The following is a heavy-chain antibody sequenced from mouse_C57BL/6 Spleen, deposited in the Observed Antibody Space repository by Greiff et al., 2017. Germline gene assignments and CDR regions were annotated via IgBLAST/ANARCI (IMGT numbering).Heavy chain of an antibody. V-gene: IGHV1-4*01. CDR3: ARTGYDVGDFDD. J-gene: IGHJ2*01. CDR2: INPSSGYT. D-gene: IGHD2-14*01. CDR1: GYTFTSYT. Sequence: QVQLQQSGAELARPGASVKMSCKASGYTFTSYTMHWVKQRPGQGLEWIGYINPSSGYTKYNQKFKDKATLTADKSSSTAYMQLSSLTSEDSAVYYCARTGYDVGDFDDWGQGTTLTVSS.